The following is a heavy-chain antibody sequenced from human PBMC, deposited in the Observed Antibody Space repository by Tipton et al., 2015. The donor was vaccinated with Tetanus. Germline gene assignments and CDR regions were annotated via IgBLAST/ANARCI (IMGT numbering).Heavy chain of an antibody. V-gene: IGHV4-31*03. CDR3: ARDSPPGGMGDGFEY. CDR2: IYKSGTT. Sequence: TLSLTCTVSGGSISSYYWSWIRQHPGKGLEWIGDIYKSGTTHYNPSLRGRVSMSIDTSKNQFSLKLSSVTAADTAVYFCARDSPPGGMGDGFEYWGPGILVTVSS. J-gene: IGHJ4*02. D-gene: IGHD2-15*01. CDR1: GGSISSYY.